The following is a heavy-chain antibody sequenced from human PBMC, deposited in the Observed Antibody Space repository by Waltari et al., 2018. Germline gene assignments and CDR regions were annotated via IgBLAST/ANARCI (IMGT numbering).Heavy chain of an antibody. J-gene: IGHJ4*02. D-gene: IGHD6-19*01. CDR3: ATGIAVAGPHYFDY. CDR1: GFTFSSYR. V-gene: IGHV3-48*04. Sequence: EVQLVESGGGLVQPGVSLRLSCAASGFTFSSYRMNWVRQAPGKGLEGVSYISSSSSTIYYADSVKGRFTISRDNAKNSLYLQMNSLRAEDTAVYYCATGIAVAGPHYFDYWGQGTLVTVSS. CDR2: ISSSSSTI.